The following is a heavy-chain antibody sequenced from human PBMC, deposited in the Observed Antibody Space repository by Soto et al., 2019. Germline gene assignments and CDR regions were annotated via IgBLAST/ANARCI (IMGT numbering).Heavy chain of an antibody. J-gene: IGHJ6*03. CDR2: ISSSSSYI. CDR1: GIPFSNYS. CDR3: ARDGTVVVPAATGYYYYYYMDV. Sequence: GGALRLPCAGSGIPFSNYSNNRVRHAPGKGRGWGSSISSSSSYIYYADSVKGRFTISRDNAKNSLYLQMNSLRAEDTAVYYCARDGTVVVPAATGYYYYYYMDVWGKGTTVTVSS. D-gene: IGHD2-2*01. V-gene: IGHV3-21*01.